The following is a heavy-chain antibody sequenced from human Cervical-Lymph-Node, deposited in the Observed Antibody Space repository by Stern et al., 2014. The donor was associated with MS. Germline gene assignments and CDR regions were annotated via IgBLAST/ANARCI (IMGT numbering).Heavy chain of an antibody. CDR1: GNSFTNEW. CDR2: IYVGYSDT. V-gene: IGHV5-51*01. Sequence: EVQLVESGAEVKKPGESLRISCKISGNSFTNEWIAWVRQMPGQVLEWMAMIYVGYSDTRYSPYFQGQVTIATAKTTRTAYLQWSSLKASDTAIYYCARRESVYYDALDIWGQGTMVTVSS. J-gene: IGHJ3*02. D-gene: IGHD5/OR15-5a*01. CDR3: ARRESVYYDALDI.